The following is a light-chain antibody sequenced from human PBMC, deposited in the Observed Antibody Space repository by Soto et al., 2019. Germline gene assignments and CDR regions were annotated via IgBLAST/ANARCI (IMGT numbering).Light chain of an antibody. CDR3: SLSYSGLRV. V-gene: IGLV7-46*01. CDR1: TGTVTTGHY. Sequence: QTVVTQEPSLTVSPGGTVTLTCGSSTGTVTTGHYPYWFQQKPGQAPRTLIYDTDNRHSWTPARFSGSLLGGKPALTLSGAQPEDEADYYCSLSYSGLRVFGGGTKLTV. J-gene: IGLJ3*02. CDR2: DTD.